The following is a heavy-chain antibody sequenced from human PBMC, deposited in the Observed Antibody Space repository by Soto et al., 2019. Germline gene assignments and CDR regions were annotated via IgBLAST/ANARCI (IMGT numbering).Heavy chain of an antibody. D-gene: IGHD3-10*02. Sequence: SETLSLTCALSGGSISSGSHHWGWIRQPPGKGLEWIGTIYYNGNTYYNPSLKSRVTLSVDMSTNQFSLKLTSVSATDTAVYYCARSPSHYDPNCSAAWGKETLSPVSS. V-gene: IGHV4-39*01. CDR2: IYYNGNT. J-gene: IGHJ5*02. CDR1: GGSISSGSHH. CDR3: ARSPSHYDPNCSAA.